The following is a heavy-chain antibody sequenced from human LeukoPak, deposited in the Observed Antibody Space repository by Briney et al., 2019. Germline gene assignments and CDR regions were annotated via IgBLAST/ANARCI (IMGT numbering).Heavy chain of an antibody. CDR2: IKQDGSEK. CDR1: GFTFSNYW. D-gene: IGHD2-21*02. CDR3: ATEDDSVVVTATIL. J-gene: IGHJ4*02. V-gene: IGHV3-7*01. Sequence: PGGSLRLSCAASGFTFSNYWMSWVRQAPGKGLEWVANIKQDGSEKYYVDSVKGRFTISRDNAKNSLYLQMNSLRAEDTAVYYCATEDDSVVVTATILWGQGTLVTVSS.